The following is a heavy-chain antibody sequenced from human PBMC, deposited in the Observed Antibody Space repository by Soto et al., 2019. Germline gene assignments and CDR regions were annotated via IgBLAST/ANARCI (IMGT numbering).Heavy chain of an antibody. CDR1: GFTFSSYG. D-gene: IGHD2-15*01. CDR2: ISYDGSNK. CDR3: AKLGYCSGGSCYAVDAFDI. Sequence: HPGGSLRLSCAASGFTFSSYGIHFVGHAPFKWLEWVAVISYDGSNKYYADSVKGRFTISRDNSKNTLYLQMNSLRAEDTAVYYCAKLGYCSGGSCYAVDAFDIWGQGTMVTVSS. V-gene: IGHV3-30*18. J-gene: IGHJ3*02.